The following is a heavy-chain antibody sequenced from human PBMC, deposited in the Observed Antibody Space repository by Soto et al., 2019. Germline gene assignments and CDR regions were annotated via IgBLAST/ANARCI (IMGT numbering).Heavy chain of an antibody. J-gene: IGHJ6*03. CDR3: AKLRGPSYSYYSMDV. D-gene: IGHD3-16*01. CDR1: GFTFGSYA. V-gene: IGHV3-23*01. CDR2: ISGSGRTT. Sequence: EVQLLESGGGLVQPGGSLRLSCAASGFTFGSYAMNWLRQAPGRGMECVSFISGSGRTTYYADSVKGRFTVSRYNSTNTLYLQMNRLRAEDTALYYCAKLRGPSYSYYSMDVWGKATAVTVSS.